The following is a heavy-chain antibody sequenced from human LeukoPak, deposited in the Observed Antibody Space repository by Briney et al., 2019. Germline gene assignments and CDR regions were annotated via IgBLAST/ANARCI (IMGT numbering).Heavy chain of an antibody. CDR2: ISSSSTI. J-gene: IGHJ3*02. CDR3: ARDSGSYRPLDI. CDR1: GFTFSSHS. Sequence: PGGSLRLSRAASGFTFSSHSMNWVRQAPGKGLEWVSYISSSSTIYYADSVKGRFTISRDNAKNSLYLQMNSLRAEDTAVYYCARDSGSYRPLDIWGQGTMVTVSS. D-gene: IGHD1-26*01. V-gene: IGHV3-48*01.